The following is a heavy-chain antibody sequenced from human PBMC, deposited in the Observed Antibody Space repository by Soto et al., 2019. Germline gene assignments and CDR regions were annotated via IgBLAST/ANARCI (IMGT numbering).Heavy chain of an antibody. CDR1: GGSIRSGGYS. CDR2: IYHSGST. D-gene: IGHD4-17*01. J-gene: IGHJ4*02. CDR3: AREGPGACFDY. V-gene: IGHV4-30-2*01. Sequence: SETLSLTCAVSGGSIRSGGYSWSWIRQPPGKGLEWIGYIYHSGSTYYNPSLKSRVTISVDRSKNQFSLKLSSVTAADTAVYYCAREGPGACFDYWGQGTLVTVSS.